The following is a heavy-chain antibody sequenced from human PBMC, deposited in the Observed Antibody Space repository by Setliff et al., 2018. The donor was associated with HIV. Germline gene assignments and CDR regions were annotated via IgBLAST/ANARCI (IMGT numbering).Heavy chain of an antibody. CDR3: ARGALLAVFDFDH. D-gene: IGHD3-10*01. V-gene: IGHV1-69*13. Sequence: SVKVSCKASGGIFSNYAINWVRLAPGQGLEWMGGIIPIFGTADYAQRFQGRVTITADESTSTAYMELSSLRSDDTAVYFCARGALLAVFDFDHWGHGTQVTVSS. J-gene: IGHJ4*01. CDR1: GGIFSNYA. CDR2: IIPIFGTA.